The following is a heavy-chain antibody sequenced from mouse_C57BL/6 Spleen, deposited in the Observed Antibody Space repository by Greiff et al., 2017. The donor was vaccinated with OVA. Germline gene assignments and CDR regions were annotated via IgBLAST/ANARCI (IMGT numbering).Heavy chain of an antibody. V-gene: IGHV1-50*01. J-gene: IGHJ3*01. CDR2: IDPSDSYT. D-gene: IGHD2-1*01. CDR3: ARWDGNYLFAY. CDR1: GYTFTSYW. Sequence: VQLQQPGAGLVKPGASVKLSCKASGYTFTSYWMQWVKQRPGQGLEWIGEIDPSDSYTNYNQKFKGKATLTVDTSSSTAYMQLSSLTSEDSAVYYCARWDGNYLFAYWGQGTLVTVSA.